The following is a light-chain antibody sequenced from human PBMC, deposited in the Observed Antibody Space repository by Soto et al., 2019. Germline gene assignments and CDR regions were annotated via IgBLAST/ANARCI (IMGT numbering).Light chain of an antibody. J-gene: IGKJ2*01. CDR1: KNVLYRSSNKSY. CDR2: WAS. V-gene: IGKV4-1*01. CDR3: KQYYNTPYT. Sequence: DIVMTQSPDFLAVSLGERATITCKSSKNVLYRSSNKSYLAWYQQRPGQPPRLLLYWASTRESGVPDRFIGSGSETDLTLTISSLQAGDEAIYRCKQYYNTPYTFGQGTTLEIK.